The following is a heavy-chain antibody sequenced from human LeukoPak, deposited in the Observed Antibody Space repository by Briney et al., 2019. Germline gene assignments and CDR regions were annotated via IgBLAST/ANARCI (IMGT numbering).Heavy chain of an antibody. J-gene: IGHJ4*02. CDR3: AAVGLRIAAGPYYFDY. V-gene: IGHV1-58*02. CDR1: GFTFTSSA. CDR2: IVVGSGNT. D-gene: IGHD6-25*01. Sequence: ASVKVSCKASGFTFTSSAMQWVRQARGQRLEWIGWIVVGSGNTNYAQKFQERVTITRDMSTSTAYMELSSLRSEDTAVYYCAAVGLRIAAGPYYFDYWGQGTLATVSS.